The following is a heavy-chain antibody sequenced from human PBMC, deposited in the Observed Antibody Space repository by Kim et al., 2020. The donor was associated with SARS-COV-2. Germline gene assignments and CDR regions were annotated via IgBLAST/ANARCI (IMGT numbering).Heavy chain of an antibody. Sequence: SETLSLTCTVSGYSISSGYYWGWIRQPPGKGLEWIGSIYHSGSTYYNPSLKSRVTISVDTSKNQFSLKLSSVTAADTAVYYCARDRNYYDSSGYYSFDYWGQGTLVTVSS. J-gene: IGHJ4*02. V-gene: IGHV4-38-2*02. D-gene: IGHD3-22*01. CDR1: GYSISSGYY. CDR2: IYHSGST. CDR3: ARDRNYYDSSGYYSFDY.